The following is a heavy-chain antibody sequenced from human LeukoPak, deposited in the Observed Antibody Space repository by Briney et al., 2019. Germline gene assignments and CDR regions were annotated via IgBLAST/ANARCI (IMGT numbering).Heavy chain of an antibody. D-gene: IGHD1-26*01. Sequence: PGRSLRLSCAASGFAFSIFAIHWVRQAPDKGLEWVAVIAYDGSSKYYADSVKGRFTISRDNSKNTLYLQMNSLRAEDTAVYYCAKDPRSGSYSDYFDYWGQGTLVTVSS. CDR2: IAYDGSSK. CDR3: AKDPRSGSYSDYFDY. CDR1: GFAFSIFA. V-gene: IGHV3-30*18. J-gene: IGHJ4*02.